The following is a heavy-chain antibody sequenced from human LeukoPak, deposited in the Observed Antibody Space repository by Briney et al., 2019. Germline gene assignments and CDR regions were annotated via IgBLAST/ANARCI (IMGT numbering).Heavy chain of an antibody. CDR1: GYSISSGFY. CDR3: ARGSPTYYYDSSGSMDV. CDR2: IHHSGST. J-gene: IGHJ6*03. V-gene: IGHV4-38-2*02. Sequence: PSETLSLTCTVSGYSISSGFYWGWIRQPPGKGPEWIGNIHHSGSTYYNPSLRSRVTISVDKSKNQFSLKLSSVTAADTAVYYCARGSPTYYYDSSGSMDVWGKGTTVTVSS. D-gene: IGHD3-22*01.